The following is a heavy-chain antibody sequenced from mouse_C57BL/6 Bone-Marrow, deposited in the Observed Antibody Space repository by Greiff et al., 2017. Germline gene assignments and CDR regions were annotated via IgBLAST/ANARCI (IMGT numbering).Heavy chain of an antibody. J-gene: IGHJ4*01. Sequence: VQLQQPGAELVMPGASVKLSCKASGYTFTSYWMHWVKQRPGKGLEWIGEIDPSDSYNNYNQKFKGKSTLTVDKSSSTAYMQLSSLTSEDSAVYYCARTPFYDYDWYYAMYYWGQGTSVTVSS. V-gene: IGHV1-69*01. CDR2: IDPSDSYN. D-gene: IGHD2-4*01. CDR3: ARTPFYDYDWYYAMYY. CDR1: GYTFTSYW.